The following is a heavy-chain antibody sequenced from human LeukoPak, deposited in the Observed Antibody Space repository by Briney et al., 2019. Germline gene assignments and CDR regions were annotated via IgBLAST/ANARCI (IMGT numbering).Heavy chain of an antibody. CDR1: GGSIGSYY. D-gene: IGHD4-17*01. Sequence: PSETLSLTCTVSGGSIGSYYWSWIRQPPGKGLEWIGYIYYSGSTNYNPSLKSRVTISVDTSKNQFSLKLSSVTAADTAVYYCARNTVTAPFGYRGQGTLVTVSS. CDR3: ARNTVTAPFGY. V-gene: IGHV4-59*01. J-gene: IGHJ4*02. CDR2: IYYSGST.